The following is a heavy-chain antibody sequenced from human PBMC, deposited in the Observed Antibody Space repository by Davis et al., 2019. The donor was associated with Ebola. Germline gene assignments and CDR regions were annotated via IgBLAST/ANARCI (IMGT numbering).Heavy chain of an antibody. CDR3: ARLRFLEWLFSSMDV. J-gene: IGHJ6*02. D-gene: IGHD3-3*01. CDR2: IIPIFGTA. CDR1: GGTFSSYA. Sequence: SVKVSCKASGGTFSSYAISWVRQAPGQGLEWMGGIIPIFGTANYAQKFQGRVTMTTDTSTSTAYMELRSLRSDDTAVYYCARLRFLEWLFSSMDVWGQGTTVTVSS. V-gene: IGHV1-69*05.